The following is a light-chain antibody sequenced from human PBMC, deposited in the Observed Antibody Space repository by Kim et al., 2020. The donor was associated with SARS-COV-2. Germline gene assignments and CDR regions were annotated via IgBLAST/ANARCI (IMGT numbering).Light chain of an antibody. Sequence: QSALTQPASVSGSPGQSITISCSGTSSDVGSYNLVSWYQHHPDKATKLMIYDVSKRHSGVSNRFSGSKSGNTASLTISGLQAEDEADYYCCSYAGSTTLFGGGTQLTVL. CDR2: DVS. V-gene: IGLV2-23*02. CDR3: CSYAGSTTL. CDR1: SSDVGSYNL. J-gene: IGLJ2*01.